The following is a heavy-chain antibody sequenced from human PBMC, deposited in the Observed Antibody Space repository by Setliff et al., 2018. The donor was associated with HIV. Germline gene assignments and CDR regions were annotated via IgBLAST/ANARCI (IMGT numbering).Heavy chain of an antibody. D-gene: IGHD3-10*01. CDR1: GGSIGGYY. V-gene: IGHV4-4*08. CDR2: IYSGGST. Sequence: SETLSLTCTVSGGSIGGYYWSWIRQPPGTGLEWLGCIYSGGSTNYNPSLESRVTISLDTSKNQFSLRLTAVTAADTAVYYCARVRSYGSAYDAFDVWGPGTMVTVSS. J-gene: IGHJ3*01. CDR3: ARVRSYGSAYDAFDV.